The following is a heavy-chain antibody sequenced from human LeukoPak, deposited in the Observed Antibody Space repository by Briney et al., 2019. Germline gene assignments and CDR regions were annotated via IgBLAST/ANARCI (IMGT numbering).Heavy chain of an antibody. CDR3: ARDGTPIHSSGWVYMDV. CDR1: GFTFSSYW. D-gene: IGHD6-25*01. V-gene: IGHV3-74*01. CDR2: INSDGSST. Sequence: GGSLRLSCAASGFTFSSYWIHWVRQAPGKGLVWVSRINSDGSSTSYADSVKGRFTISRDNAKNTLYLQMNSLRAEDTAVYYCARDGTPIHSSGWVYMDVWGKGTTVTISS. J-gene: IGHJ6*04.